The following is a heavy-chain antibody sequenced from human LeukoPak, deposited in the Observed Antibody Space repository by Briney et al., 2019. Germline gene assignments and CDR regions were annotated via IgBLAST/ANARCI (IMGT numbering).Heavy chain of an antibody. CDR3: AREPVDYYDISGYFDY. J-gene: IGHJ4*02. CDR2: LNNDGTIT. CDR1: RFTFTSYW. D-gene: IGHD3-22*01. Sequence: GGSLRLSCAASRFTFTSYWMNWVRHAPGKGLMWVARLNNDGTITSYADSVKGRFTISRDNAKNSLYLQMNSLRAEDTAVYYCAREPVDYYDISGYFDYWGQGTLVTVSS. V-gene: IGHV3-74*01.